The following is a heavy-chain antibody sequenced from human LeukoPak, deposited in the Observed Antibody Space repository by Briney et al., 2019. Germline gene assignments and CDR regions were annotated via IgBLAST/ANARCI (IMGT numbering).Heavy chain of an antibody. CDR1: KFTFSSYW. V-gene: IGHV3-74*01. D-gene: IGHD3-3*01. J-gene: IGHJ4*02. Sequence: PGGSLRLSCAASKFTFSSYWMHWVRQAPGKGLVWVSRINSDGNSTNYADSVKGRFTISRDNAKNTLYLQMNSLRAEDTAVYYCASDFWSGYYTPMGVNYWGQGTLVTVSS. CDR3: ASDFWSGYYTPMGVNY. CDR2: INSDGNST.